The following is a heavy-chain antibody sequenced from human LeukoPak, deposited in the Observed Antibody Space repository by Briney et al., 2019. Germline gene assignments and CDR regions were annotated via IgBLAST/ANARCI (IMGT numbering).Heavy chain of an antibody. D-gene: IGHD1-1*01. Sequence: PSETLSLTCAVYGGSFSNYYWTWIRQTPGKGLEWIGETSHTGDITNYNPSLKSRVTISVDSSKKQFSLKVTSVTAADTGVYYCAGVPDITARPCDSWGPGILVTVSS. J-gene: IGHJ4*02. CDR2: TSHTGDIT. CDR1: GGSFSNYY. V-gene: IGHV4-34*01. CDR3: AGVPDITARPCDS.